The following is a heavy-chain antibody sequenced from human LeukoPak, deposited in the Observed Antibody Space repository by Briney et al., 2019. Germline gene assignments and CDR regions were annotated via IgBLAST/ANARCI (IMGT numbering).Heavy chain of an antibody. CDR2: IYYSGST. J-gene: IGHJ5*02. V-gene: IGHV4-31*03. CDR3: GRTLGYCSSTSCYEFRFAP. D-gene: IGHD2-2*01. CDR1: GGSISSGGYY. Sequence: PSETLSLTCTVSGGSISSGGYYWSWIRQHPGKGLEWIGYIYYSGSTYYNPSLKSRVTISVDTSKNQFSLKLSSVTAADTAVYYWGRTLGYCSSTSCYEFRFAPGAQGPRATVSS.